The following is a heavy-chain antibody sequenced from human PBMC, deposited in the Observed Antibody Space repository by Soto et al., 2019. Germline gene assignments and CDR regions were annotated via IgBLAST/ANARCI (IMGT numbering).Heavy chain of an antibody. Sequence: PSETLSLTCAVSGGSISSSNWWSWVRQPPGKGLEWIGEIYHSGSTNYNPSLKSRVTISVDKSKNQFSLKLSSVTAADTAVYYCARDLSPNYYDSCGYYGPLGLDYWGQGTLVTVSS. CDR3: ARDLSPNYYDSCGYYGPLGLDY. CDR1: GGSISSSNW. J-gene: IGHJ4*02. V-gene: IGHV4-4*02. D-gene: IGHD3-22*01. CDR2: IYHSGST.